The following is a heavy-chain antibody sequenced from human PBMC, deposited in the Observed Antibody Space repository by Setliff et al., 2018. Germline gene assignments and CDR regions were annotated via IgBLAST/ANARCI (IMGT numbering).Heavy chain of an antibody. CDR2: INTNTGNP. V-gene: IGHV7-4-1*02. Sequence: ASVKVSCKASGGTFNSYAISWVRQAPGQGLEWMGWINTNTGNPTYAQGFTGRFVFSLDTSVSTAYLQISSLKPEDTAVYYCARASRFGTVKYRGDYYMDVWGKGTTVTVSS. J-gene: IGHJ6*03. CDR1: GGTFNSYA. CDR3: ARASRFGTVKYRGDYYMDV. D-gene: IGHD3-10*01.